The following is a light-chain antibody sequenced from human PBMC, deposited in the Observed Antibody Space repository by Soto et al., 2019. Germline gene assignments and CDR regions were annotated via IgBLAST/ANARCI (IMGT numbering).Light chain of an antibody. CDR1: QCVLYSSNNKNY. CDR3: QPYYFLPPT. CDR2: WAS. Sequence: ERATINCKSSQCVLYSSNNKNYLAWYQQKAGKAPKLLIYWASTRQVGVPDRFSGSGSGTEFTLSISSLQAEDEAVYFCQPYYFLPPTFGQGTKVDIK. V-gene: IGKV4-1*01. J-gene: IGKJ1*01.